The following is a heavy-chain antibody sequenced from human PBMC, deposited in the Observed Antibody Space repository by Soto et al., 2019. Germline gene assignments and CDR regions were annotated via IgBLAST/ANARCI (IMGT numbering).Heavy chain of an antibody. V-gene: IGHV3-30-3*01. CDR3: ARDKDQYDFWGGTLDS. CDR1: NFVFSVYS. Sequence: QAQLVESGGGVVQPERSLRLSSTASNFVFSVYSLHWVRQAPGKGLEWVALISYDGGNKYYADSVKGRFTISRDNSKNTLYLQMNSLRREDTAVYYCARDKDQYDFWGGTLDSWGQGTLVTVSS. D-gene: IGHD3-3*01. J-gene: IGHJ4*02. CDR2: ISYDGGNK.